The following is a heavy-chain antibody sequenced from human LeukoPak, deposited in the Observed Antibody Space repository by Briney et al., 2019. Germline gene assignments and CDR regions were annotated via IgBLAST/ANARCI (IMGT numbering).Heavy chain of an antibody. CDR3: ARGGRSGYRYFDY. J-gene: IGHJ4*02. V-gene: IGHV1-2*06. CDR1: EYTFTDYY. D-gene: IGHD5-18*01. Sequence: ASVKVSCKASEYTFTDYYIHLIRQAPGQGLEWMGRISPNTGGTDHAQEFRDKITMTRDTSISTAYIELSRLISDDTAVYYCARGGRSGYRYFDYWGQGPLVTVSS. CDR2: ISPNTGGT.